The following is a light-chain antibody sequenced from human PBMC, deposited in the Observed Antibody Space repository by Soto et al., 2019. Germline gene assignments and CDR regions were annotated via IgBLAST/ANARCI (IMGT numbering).Light chain of an antibody. Sequence: QSVLTQPPSVSGAPGQRVTISCTGSSSNIGAGYDVHWYQHLPGTAPKLLIYDNSNRPSGVPDRFSCSKSGTSASLAITGLQAEDEADYYCRSYDSILSGSFVFGTGTKLTVL. J-gene: IGLJ1*01. CDR1: SSNIGAGYD. V-gene: IGLV1-40*01. CDR2: DNS. CDR3: RSYDSILSGSFV.